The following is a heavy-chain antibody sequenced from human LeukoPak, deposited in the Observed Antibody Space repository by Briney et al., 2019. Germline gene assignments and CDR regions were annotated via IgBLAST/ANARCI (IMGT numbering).Heavy chain of an antibody. CDR1: GFTFSSYG. D-gene: IGHD1-26*01. J-gene: IGHJ3*02. CDR2: IYSDGST. Sequence: GGSLRLSCAASGFTFSSYGMSWVRQAPGKGLEWVSEIYSDGSTYYAASVKGRFSISRDNSKHTVYLQMNSLRAEDTAVYYCARDLREHGVFDIWGQGTRVTVSS. CDR3: ARDLREHGVFDI. V-gene: IGHV3-53*01.